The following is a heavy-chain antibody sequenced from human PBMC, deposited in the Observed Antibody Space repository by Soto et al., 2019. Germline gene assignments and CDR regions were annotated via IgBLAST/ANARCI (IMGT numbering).Heavy chain of an antibody. CDR3: ARALGVYSTNWGRHYYLDY. J-gene: IGHJ4*02. CDR1: GGSVSSGTYY. Sequence: LSLTCSVSGGSVSSGTYYWSWIRQPPGKGLEWIGYIYYSGSTNYNPSLKSRVTISVDTSKNQFSLRLTTVTAADTALHYCARALGVYSTNWGRHYYLDYWGQGNLVTVSS. D-gene: IGHD2-8*01. CDR2: IYYSGST. V-gene: IGHV4-61*01.